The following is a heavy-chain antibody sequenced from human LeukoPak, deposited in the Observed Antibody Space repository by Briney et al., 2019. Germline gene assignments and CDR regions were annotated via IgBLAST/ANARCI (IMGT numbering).Heavy chain of an antibody. J-gene: IGHJ6*02. CDR1: GFTFDDYT. D-gene: IGHD5-18*01. Sequence: GGSLRLSCAASGFTFDDYTMHWVRQAPGKGLEWVSLISWDGGSTYYADAVKGRFTISRDNSKNSLYLQMNSLRTEDTALYYCAKEIQPTRGYYYGMDVWGQGPRSPSP. CDR3: AKEIQPTRGYYYGMDV. V-gene: IGHV3-43*01. CDR2: ISWDGGST.